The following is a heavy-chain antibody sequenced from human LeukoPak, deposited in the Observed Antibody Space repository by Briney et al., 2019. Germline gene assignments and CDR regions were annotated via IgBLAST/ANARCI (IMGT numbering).Heavy chain of an antibody. CDR3: TGKPNWFDP. V-gene: IGHV3-15*01. D-gene: IGHD1-14*01. Sequence: GGSLRLSCVASGFTFTNTWMSWVRQAPGKGLEWISRIKSRADGEITHYAAPVKGRFTISRDDSKNTLYLQMNSLKIEDTAVYYCTGKPNWFDPWGQGTLVTVSS. J-gene: IGHJ5*02. CDR1: GFTFTNTW. CDR2: IKSRADGEIT.